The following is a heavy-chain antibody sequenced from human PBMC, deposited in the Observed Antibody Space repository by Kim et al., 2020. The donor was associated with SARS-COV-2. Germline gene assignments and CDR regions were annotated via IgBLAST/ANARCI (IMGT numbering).Heavy chain of an antibody. CDR3: ARGGRYSSGGRYYYYGMDV. CDR1: GYTFTSYY. D-gene: IGHD6-19*01. Sequence: ASVKVSCKASGYTFTSYYMHWVRQAPGQGLEWMGIINPSGGSTSYAQKFQGRVTMTRDTSTSTVYMKLSSLRSEDTAVYYCARGGRYSSGGRYYYYGMDVWGQETTVTVSS. J-gene: IGHJ6*02. CDR2: INPSGGST. V-gene: IGHV1-46*01.